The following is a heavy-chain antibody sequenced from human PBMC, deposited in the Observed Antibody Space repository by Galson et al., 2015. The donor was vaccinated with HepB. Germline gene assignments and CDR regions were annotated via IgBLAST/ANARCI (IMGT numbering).Heavy chain of an antibody. Sequence: SLRLSCAASGFTFSNYAMSWVRPAPGKGLEWVSTISGSGDSTYYADSVKGRFAVSRDNSKNTLYLQMNSLRAEDTAVYYCANAGGQNYPSIYFDYWGQGTLVTVSS. CDR1: GFTFSNYA. J-gene: IGHJ4*02. CDR2: ISGSGDST. CDR3: ANAGGQNYPSIYFDY. D-gene: IGHD3-16*01. V-gene: IGHV3-23*01.